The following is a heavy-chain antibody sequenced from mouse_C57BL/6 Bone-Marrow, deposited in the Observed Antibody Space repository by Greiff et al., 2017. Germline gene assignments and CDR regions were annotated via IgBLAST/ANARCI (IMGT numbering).Heavy chain of an antibody. CDR3: ARYRTGFDY. V-gene: IGHV7-3*01. D-gene: IGHD4-1*01. J-gene: IGHJ2*01. CDR1: GFTFTDYY. Sequence: EVKLMESGGGLVQPGGSLSLSCAASGFTFTDYYMSWVRQPPGKALEWLGFIRNKANGYTTEYSASVKGRFTISRDNSQSILYLQMNALRAEDSATYYCARYRTGFDYWGQGTTLTGSS. CDR2: IRNKANGYTT.